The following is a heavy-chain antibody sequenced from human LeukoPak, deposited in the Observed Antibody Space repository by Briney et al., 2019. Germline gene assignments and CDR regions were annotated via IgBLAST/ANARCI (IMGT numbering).Heavy chain of an antibody. CDR3: ARVDSSSWSKGAPAFDI. V-gene: IGHV4-30-4*01. J-gene: IGHJ3*02. CDR2: IYYSGST. CDR1: GGSISSGDYY. Sequence: SETLSLTCTVSGGSISSGDYYWSWIRQPPGKGLEWIGYIYYSGSTYYNPSLKSRVTISVDTFKNQFSLKLSSVTAADTAVYYCARVDSSSWSKGAPAFDIWGQGTMVTVSS. D-gene: IGHD6-13*01.